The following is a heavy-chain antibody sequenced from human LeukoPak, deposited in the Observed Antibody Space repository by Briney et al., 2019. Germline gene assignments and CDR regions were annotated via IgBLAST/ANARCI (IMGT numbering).Heavy chain of an antibody. Sequence: ASVKVSCKASGYTFTSYDINWVRQATGQGLEWMGWMNPNSGNTGYAQKFQGRVTMTRNTSISTAYMELSSLRSEDTAVYYCARGPEYSSSSSSNWFVPWGQGTLVTVSS. V-gene: IGHV1-8*01. D-gene: IGHD6-6*01. CDR2: MNPNSGNT. CDR3: ARGPEYSSSSSSNWFVP. J-gene: IGHJ5*02. CDR1: GYTFTSYD.